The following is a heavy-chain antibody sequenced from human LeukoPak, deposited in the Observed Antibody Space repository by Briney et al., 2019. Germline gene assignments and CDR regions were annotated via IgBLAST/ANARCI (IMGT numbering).Heavy chain of an antibody. CDR3: ARGGKWVREATTSSTVREF. V-gene: IGHV3-48*03. Sequence: GGSLRLSCAASGFTFSSYEMNWVRQAPGKGLEWVSYISSSGSTIYYADSVKGRFTISRDNAKNSLYLQMNSLRAEDTAVYYCARGGKWVREATTSSTVREFWGKGTTFTVSS. CDR1: GFTFSSYE. D-gene: IGHD3-10*01. CDR2: ISSSGSTI. J-gene: IGHJ6*04.